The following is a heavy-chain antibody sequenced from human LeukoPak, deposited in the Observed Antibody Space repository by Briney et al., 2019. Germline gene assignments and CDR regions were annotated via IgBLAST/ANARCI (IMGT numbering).Heavy chain of an antibody. CDR2: ICTSGST. V-gene: IGHV4-4*07. D-gene: IGHD3-3*01. CDR3: ASGDDFWSGYYTD. J-gene: IGHJ4*02. CDR1: GGSISSYY. Sequence: SETLSLTCTVSGGSISSYYWSWIRQPAGKGLEWIGRICTSGSTNYNPSLKSRVTMSVDTSKNQFSLKLSSVTAADTAVYYCASGDDFWSGYYTDWGQGTLVTVSS.